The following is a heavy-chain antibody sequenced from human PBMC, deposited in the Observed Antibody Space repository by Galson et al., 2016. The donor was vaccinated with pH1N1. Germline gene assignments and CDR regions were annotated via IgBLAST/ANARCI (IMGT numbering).Heavy chain of an antibody. CDR3: ARDPKGTWGTGAYFDL. CDR2: INPTSGAT. Sequence: SVKVSCKASEYTFTDYYMHWIRQAPGQRLEWMAWINPTSGATNYAQNFQGRITLTWDTSISTSYMSTSYMELRSLTSDDTALYYCARDPKGTWGTGAYFDLWGQGTLVTVSS. J-gene: IGHJ4*02. D-gene: IGHD7-27*01. V-gene: IGHV1-2*02. CDR1: EYTFTDYY.